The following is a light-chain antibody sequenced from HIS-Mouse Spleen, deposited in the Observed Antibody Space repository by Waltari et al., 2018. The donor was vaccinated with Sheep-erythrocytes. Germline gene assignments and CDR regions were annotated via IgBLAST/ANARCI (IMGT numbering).Light chain of an antibody. Sequence: QSALTQPRSVSGSPGQSVPISCTGTCSDVGGYNYASWYQPHPGKAPKLMIYDVSKRPSGVPDRFSGSKSGNTASLTISGLQAEDEADYYCCSYAGSYNHVFATGTKVTVL. CDR2: DVS. V-gene: IGLV2-11*01. J-gene: IGLJ1*01. CDR1: CSDVGGYNY. CDR3: CSYAGSYNHV.